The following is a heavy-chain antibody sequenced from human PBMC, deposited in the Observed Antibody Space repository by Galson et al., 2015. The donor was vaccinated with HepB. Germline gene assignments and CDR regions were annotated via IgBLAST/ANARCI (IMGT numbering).Heavy chain of an antibody. J-gene: IGHJ5*02. CDR2: IYYSGST. CDR1: GGSISSGGYY. CDR3: ARDSVTYYYDSSGSRWAPGGFDP. Sequence: TLSLTCTVSGGSISSGGYYWSWIRQHPGKGLEWIGYIYYSGSTYYNPSLKSRVTISVDTSKNQFSLKLSSVTAADTAVYYCARDSVTYYYDSSGSRWAPGGFDPWGQGTLVTVSS. V-gene: IGHV4-31*03. D-gene: IGHD3-22*01.